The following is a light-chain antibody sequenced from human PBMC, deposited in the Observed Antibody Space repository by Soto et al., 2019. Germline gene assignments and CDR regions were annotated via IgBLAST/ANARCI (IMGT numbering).Light chain of an antibody. V-gene: IGKV3-20*01. CDR3: QQYDTSPFT. CDR2: GAS. Sequence: FVLTQSPGTLSLSPGERATLSCRTSQSVSSSYFAWYQQRPGQAPRLLIYGASTRATGVPDRFSCSGSGTDFTLTISRLEPEDFAVYYCQQYDTSPFTFGQGTKLEIK. J-gene: IGKJ2*01. CDR1: QSVSSSY.